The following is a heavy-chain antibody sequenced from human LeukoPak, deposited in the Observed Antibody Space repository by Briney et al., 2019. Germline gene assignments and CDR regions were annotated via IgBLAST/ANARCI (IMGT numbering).Heavy chain of an antibody. J-gene: IGHJ6*04. CDR3: TTSDYYYYYGMDV. Sequence: GGSLRLSCAASGFTLSNAWMSWVRQAPGKGLEWVGRIKSKTDGGTTDYAAPVKGRFTISRDDSKNTLYLQMNSLKTEDTAVYYCTTSDYYYYYGMDVWGKGTTVTVSS. CDR2: IKSKTDGGTT. V-gene: IGHV3-15*01. CDR1: GFTLSNAW.